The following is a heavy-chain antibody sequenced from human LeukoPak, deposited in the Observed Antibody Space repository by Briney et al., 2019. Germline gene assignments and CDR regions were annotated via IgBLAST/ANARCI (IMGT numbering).Heavy chain of an antibody. Sequence: ASVKVSCTASGYTFTSYGISWVRQAPGQGLEWMGWISAYNGNTNYTQKLQGRVTMTTHTSTSTAYVELRSLRSDDTAVYYCAREPHPPSYYYDSSGPDYWGQGTLVTVSS. CDR3: AREPHPPSYYYDSSGPDY. V-gene: IGHV1-18*01. CDR1: GYTFTSYG. J-gene: IGHJ4*02. CDR2: ISAYNGNT. D-gene: IGHD3-22*01.